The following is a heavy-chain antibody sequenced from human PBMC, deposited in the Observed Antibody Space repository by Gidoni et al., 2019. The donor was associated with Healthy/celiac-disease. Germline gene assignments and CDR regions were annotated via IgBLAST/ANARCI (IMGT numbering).Heavy chain of an antibody. CDR1: GFTFSSYA. D-gene: IGHD6-6*01. J-gene: IGHJ4*02. Sequence: EVQLLESGGGVVQPGGSLGLSWAASGFTFSSYARRWVRQAPGKGLEWVSAISGSGGSTYYADSVEGRFTISRDNSKNTLYLQMNSLRAEDTAVYYCAKSAGIAARLVYWGQGTLGTVSS. CDR3: AKSAGIAARLVY. CDR2: ISGSGGST. V-gene: IGHV3-23*01.